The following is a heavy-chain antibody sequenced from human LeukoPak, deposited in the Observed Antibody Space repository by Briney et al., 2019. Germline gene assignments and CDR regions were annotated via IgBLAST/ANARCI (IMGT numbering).Heavy chain of an antibody. CDR2: IGWNSGSI. Sequence: GGSLRLSCAASGFTFDDYAMHWVRQAPGKGLEWVSGIGWNSGSIGYADSVKGRFTISRDNAKNSLYLQMNSLRAEDTALYHCARVYSGSYYYFDYWGQGTLVTVSS. V-gene: IGHV3-9*01. CDR3: ARVYSGSYYYFDY. CDR1: GFTFDDYA. D-gene: IGHD1-26*01. J-gene: IGHJ4*02.